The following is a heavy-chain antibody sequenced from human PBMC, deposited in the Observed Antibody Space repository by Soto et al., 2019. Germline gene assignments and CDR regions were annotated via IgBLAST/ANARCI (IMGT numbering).Heavy chain of an antibody. Sequence: EVQLVESGGGLVKPGGYLTLSCAASGFTFSGDSMNWVRQAPGMGLEWVASISSDSTYIYYADSVRGRFTISRDNAKESLYLEMNSLRAEESAMYYCARRIDYGEDYWGQGTLVTVSS. J-gene: IGHJ4*02. CDR2: ISSDSTYI. D-gene: IGHD3-16*01. CDR3: ARRIDYGEDY. CDR1: GFTFSGDS. V-gene: IGHV3-21*01.